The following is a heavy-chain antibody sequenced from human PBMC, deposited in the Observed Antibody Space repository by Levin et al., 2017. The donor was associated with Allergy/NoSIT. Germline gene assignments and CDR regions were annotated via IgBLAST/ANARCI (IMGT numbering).Heavy chain of an antibody. J-gene: IGHJ6*03. V-gene: IGHV3-33*01. CDR1: GFTFSSYG. CDR2: IWDDGYKK. CDR3: ARVLRFYYYYYMDV. Sequence: LSLTCAASGFTFSSYGMHWVRQAPGKGLEWVAVIWDDGYKKFYADSVKGRFTISRDNSKNTLYLQMNSLRAEDTAVYYCARVLRFYYYYYMDVWGKGTTVTVSS. D-gene: IGHD5-12*01.